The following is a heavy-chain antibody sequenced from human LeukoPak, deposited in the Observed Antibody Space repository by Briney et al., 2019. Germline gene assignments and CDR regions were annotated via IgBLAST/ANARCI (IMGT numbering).Heavy chain of an antibody. CDR1: GLRFRNYG. D-gene: IGHD1-26*01. CDR2: IYYDGSNQ. Sequence: GALRLSCVVSGLRFRNYGMHWVRQAPGKGLEWVAVIYYDGSNQYYADSVKGRFTVPRDNAKNTLYLQMDSLRAEDTAVYYCATDRNSGKYYDYWGQGTLVTVSS. V-gene: IGHV3-33*01. CDR3: ATDRNSGKYYDY. J-gene: IGHJ4*02.